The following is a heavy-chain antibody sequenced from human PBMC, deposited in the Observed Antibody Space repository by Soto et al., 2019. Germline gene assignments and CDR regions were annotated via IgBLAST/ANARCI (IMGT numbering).Heavy chain of an antibody. J-gene: IGHJ4*02. CDR1: GGSIISYY. CDR2: IYYSGST. D-gene: IGHD4-17*01. CDR3: ARHSNYGDYFDY. V-gene: IGHV4-59*08. Sequence: PSETLSLTCTVSGGSIISYYWSWILQPPWKGLEWIGYIYYSGSTNYNPSLKSRVTISVDTSKNQFSLKLSSVTAADTAVYYCARHSNYGDYFDYWGQGTLVTVSS.